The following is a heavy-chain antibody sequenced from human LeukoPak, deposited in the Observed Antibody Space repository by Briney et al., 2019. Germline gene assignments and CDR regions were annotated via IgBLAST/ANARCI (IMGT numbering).Heavy chain of an antibody. CDR1: GGSISSSSYY. Sequence: SETLSLTCTVSGGSISSSSYYWGWIRQPPGKGLEWIGSIYYSGSTYYNPSLKSRVTISVDTSKNQFSLKLSSVTAADTAVYYCARHLNGDYAPNFDYWGQGTLVTVSS. CDR3: ARHLNGDYAPNFDY. V-gene: IGHV4-39*07. D-gene: IGHD4-17*01. CDR2: IYYSGST. J-gene: IGHJ4*02.